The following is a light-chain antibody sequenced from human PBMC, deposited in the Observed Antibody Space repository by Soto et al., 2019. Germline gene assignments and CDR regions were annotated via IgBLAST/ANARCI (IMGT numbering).Light chain of an antibody. CDR2: DAS. V-gene: IGKV1-33*01. CDR1: QDISNY. CDR3: QQYDNLPIT. J-gene: IGKJ4*01. Sequence: DIQMTQSPSSLSASVGDRVTITCQASQDISNYLNWYQQKPGKAPKLLIYDASNLETGGPSRFSGRGSGTDFTFTISSLQAEDIATYYCQQYDNLPITFGGGTKVEIK.